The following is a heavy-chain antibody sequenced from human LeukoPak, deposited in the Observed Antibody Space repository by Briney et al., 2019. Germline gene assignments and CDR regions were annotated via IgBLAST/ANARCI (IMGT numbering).Heavy chain of an antibody. CDR3: AREFALRASNAGTMILDY. V-gene: IGHV1-46*01. CDR2: INPSGGST. Sequence: ASVKVSCKASGYTFINYYMHWVRQAPGQGLEWMGIINPSGGSTSYAQKFQGRVTMTRDTSTSTVYMELSSLRSEDTAVYYCAREFALRASNAGTMILDYWGQGTLVTVSS. D-gene: IGHD3-22*01. J-gene: IGHJ4*02. CDR1: GYTFINYY.